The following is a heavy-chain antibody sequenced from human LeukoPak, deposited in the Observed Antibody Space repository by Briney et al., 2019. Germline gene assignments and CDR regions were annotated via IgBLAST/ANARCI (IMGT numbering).Heavy chain of an antibody. J-gene: IGHJ4*02. CDR2: ISSSGDTI. CDR1: GFTFNDYY. V-gene: IGHV3-11*01. CDR3: VRGDYFGVGNSNY. D-gene: IGHD3-3*01. Sequence: GGSLRLSCAASGFTFNDYYMNWIRQAPLKGLEWVSYISSSGDTIYYVDSVKGRFTISRDNAKNSLYLQMNSLRAEDTAVYYCVRGDYFGVGNSNYGGKEPLVPVPA.